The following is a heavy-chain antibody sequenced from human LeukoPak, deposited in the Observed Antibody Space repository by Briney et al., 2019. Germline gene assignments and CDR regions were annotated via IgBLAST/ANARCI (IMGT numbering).Heavy chain of an antibody. CDR1: GFTFSSYS. CDR3: ARAPSKYDFWSGYHYYYMDV. D-gene: IGHD3-3*01. J-gene: IGHJ6*03. CDR2: ISSSSSYI. Sequence: SGGSLRLSCAASGFTFSSYSMNWVRQAPGKGLEWVSSISSSSSYIYCADSVKGRFTISRDNAKNSLYLQMNSLRAEDTAVYYCARAPSKYDFWSGYHYYYMDVWGKGTTVTVSS. V-gene: IGHV3-21*01.